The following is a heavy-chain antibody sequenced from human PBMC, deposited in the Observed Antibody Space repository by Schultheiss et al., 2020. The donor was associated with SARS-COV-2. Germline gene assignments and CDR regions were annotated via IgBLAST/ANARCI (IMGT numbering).Heavy chain of an antibody. J-gene: IGHJ3*02. D-gene: IGHD6-13*01. CDR3: GKSFSSSPSRGAFDI. V-gene: IGHV3-66*02. Sequence: GGSLRLSCAASGLTVSSNYMTWVRQAPGKGLEWVSVIYSGGRTYYADSVKGRFTISRDNSKNTVYLQMNSLRAEDTAVYYCGKSFSSSPSRGAFDIWGQGTMVTVSS. CDR1: GLTVSSNY. CDR2: IYSGGRT.